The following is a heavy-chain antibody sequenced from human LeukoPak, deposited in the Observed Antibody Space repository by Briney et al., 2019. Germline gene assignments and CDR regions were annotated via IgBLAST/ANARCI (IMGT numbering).Heavy chain of an antibody. CDR2: INPNSGGT. J-gene: IGHJ3*02. V-gene: IGHV1-2*02. Sequence: ASVKVSCKASGYIFTGYYMHWVRQAPGQGLEWMGWINPNSGGTNYAQKFQGRVTITRDTSIMTAYMELSRLTSDDTAFYYCAGEGVGTTVKAFDIWGQATMVTVSS. D-gene: IGHD4-17*01. CDR3: AGEGVGTTVKAFDI. CDR1: GYIFTGYY.